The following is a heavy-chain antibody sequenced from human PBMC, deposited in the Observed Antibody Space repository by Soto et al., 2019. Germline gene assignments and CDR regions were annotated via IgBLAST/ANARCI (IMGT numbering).Heavy chain of an antibody. CDR1: GFTFRNYA. CDR3: AKTTVIVGYYYGMDV. J-gene: IGHJ6*02. D-gene: IGHD4-17*01. CDR2: ISGSGGST. V-gene: IGHV3-23*01. Sequence: EVQLLESGGGWVQPGGFLRLSCAASGFTFRNYAMSWVRQAPGKGLEWVSTISGSGGSTYYADSVKGRFTISRDNSQNTLYLQMNSLMAEDTAVYYCAKTTVIVGYYYGMDVWGQGTTVTVSS.